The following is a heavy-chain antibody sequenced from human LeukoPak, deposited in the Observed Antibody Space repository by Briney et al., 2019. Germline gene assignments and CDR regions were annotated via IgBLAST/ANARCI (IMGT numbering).Heavy chain of an antibody. V-gene: IGHV3-30*18. CDR1: GFTFSSYG. D-gene: IGHD5-12*01. J-gene: IGHJ4*02. CDR2: ISYDGSNK. Sequence: QPGRSLRLSCAASGFTFSSYGMHWVRQAPGKGLEWVAVISYDGSNKYYADSVKGRFTISRDNSKNTLYLQMNSLRAEDTAVYYCAKSATKYSGYDEYYFDYRGQGTLVTVSS. CDR3: AKSATKYSGYDEYYFDY.